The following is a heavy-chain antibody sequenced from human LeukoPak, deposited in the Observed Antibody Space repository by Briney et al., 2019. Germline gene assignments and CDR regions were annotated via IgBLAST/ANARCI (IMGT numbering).Heavy chain of an antibody. Sequence: ASVKVSCKASNYTFISYGVNWVRQAPGQGLEWMGWISAYNGNTNYAQKLQGRVTMTTDTSTSTAYMELRSLRSDDTAVYYCARYYDSSGYDHDYWGQGTLVTVSS. V-gene: IGHV1-18*01. J-gene: IGHJ4*02. CDR3: ARYYDSSGYDHDY. D-gene: IGHD3-22*01. CDR1: NYTFISYG. CDR2: ISAYNGNT.